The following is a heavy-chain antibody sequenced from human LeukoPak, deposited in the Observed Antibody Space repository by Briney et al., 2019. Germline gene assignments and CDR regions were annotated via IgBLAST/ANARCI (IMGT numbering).Heavy chain of an antibody. J-gene: IGHJ4*02. CDR2: SFPIFGTV. CDR1: GGTFSSYA. Sequence: SVKVSCKASGGTFSSYAISWVRQAPGQGLEWMGGSFPIFGTVNYAQKFQGRATITADESTSTAYMELSSLRSEDTAVYYCAREEGGKGTFDYWGQGTLVTVSS. CDR3: AREEGGKGTFDY. V-gene: IGHV1-69*13. D-gene: IGHD4-23*01.